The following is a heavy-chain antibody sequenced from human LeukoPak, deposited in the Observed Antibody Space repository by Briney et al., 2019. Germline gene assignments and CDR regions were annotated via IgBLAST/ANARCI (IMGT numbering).Heavy chain of an antibody. CDR3: ARRAGGYSHPYDY. Sequence: GGSLRLSCAASGFSFTFYSMNWVRQAPGKGLEWVSSISSSSSYIYYADSVKGRFTISRDNAKNSLYLQMNSLRAEDTAVYYCARRAGGYSHPYDYWGQGILVTVSS. V-gene: IGHV3-21*04. CDR2: ISSSSSYI. CDR1: GFSFTFYS. D-gene: IGHD4-23*01. J-gene: IGHJ4*02.